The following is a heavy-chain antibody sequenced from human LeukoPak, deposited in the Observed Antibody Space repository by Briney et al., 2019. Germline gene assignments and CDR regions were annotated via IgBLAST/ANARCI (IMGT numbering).Heavy chain of an antibody. CDR2: ITDSGGST. Sequence: GGSLRLSCTASGFTFSSYAMSWVRQAPGKGLEGVSAITDSGGSTSYADSVRGRFTISRDNSKNTLYLQMNSLRGEDTAVYYCAKDTSARRGSLNGWGQGTLVTVSS. J-gene: IGHJ4*02. V-gene: IGHV3-23*01. CDR1: GFTFSSYA. CDR3: AKDTSARRGSLNG. D-gene: IGHD3-16*02.